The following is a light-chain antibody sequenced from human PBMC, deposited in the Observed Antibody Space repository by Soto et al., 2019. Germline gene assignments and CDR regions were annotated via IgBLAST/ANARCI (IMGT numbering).Light chain of an antibody. J-gene: IGKJ1*01. Sequence: EIVLTQSPGTVSLSPGERATLSCRASQSVSSNYLAWYQQKLGQAPRLLIYGASSRATGIPDRFSGSGSGTDFTLTISRLEPEDFAVYYCQQYGSPTWTFGQGTKVDIK. CDR1: QSVSSNY. CDR2: GAS. CDR3: QQYGSPTWT. V-gene: IGKV3-20*01.